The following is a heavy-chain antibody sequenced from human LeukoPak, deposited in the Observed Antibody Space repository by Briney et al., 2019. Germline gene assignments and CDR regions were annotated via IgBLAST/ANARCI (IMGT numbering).Heavy chain of an antibody. V-gene: IGHV1-69*06. CDR2: IIPIFGTA. D-gene: IGHD2-2*01. J-gene: IGHJ5*02. CDR1: GGTFSSYA. Sequence: GASVKVSCKASGGTFSSYAISWVRQAPGQGLEWMGGIIPIFGTANYAQKFQGRVTITADKSTSTAYMELSSLRSEDTAVYYGAAAVLGYCSSTSCYGQYNWFDPWGQGTLVTVSS. CDR3: AAAVLGYCSSTSCYGQYNWFDP.